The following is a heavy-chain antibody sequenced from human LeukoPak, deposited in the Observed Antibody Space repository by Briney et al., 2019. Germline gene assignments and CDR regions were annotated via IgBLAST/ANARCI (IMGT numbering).Heavy chain of an antibody. CDR3: ARAPGGIAAAGTAPDY. V-gene: IGHV4-4*02. D-gene: IGHD6-13*01. J-gene: IGHJ4*02. Sequence: PSETLSLTRAVSGGSISSSNWCTWVRQPPGKGLEWVGEIYHSGSTNYNPSLKSRVTISVDESNNKFSLNLSSVADADTAVYYCARAPGGIAAAGTAPDYWGQGTLVTVSS. CDR2: IYHSGST. CDR1: GGSISSSNW.